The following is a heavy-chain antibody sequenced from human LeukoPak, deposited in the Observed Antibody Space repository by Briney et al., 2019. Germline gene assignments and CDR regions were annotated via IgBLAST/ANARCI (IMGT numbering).Heavy chain of an antibody. D-gene: IGHD5-18*01. CDR2: ITASGGNT. CDR3: AKGNGYSYSRYYFDY. CDR1: GFTFSSYA. J-gene: IGHJ4*02. V-gene: IGHV3-23*01. Sequence: GGSLRLSCAASGFTFSSYAMGWVRQAPGKGLEWVSAITASGGNTYYADSVKGRFTISRDNSKNTLYLQVNSLRAEDTAVYYCAKGNGYSYSRYYFDYWGQGTLVTVSS.